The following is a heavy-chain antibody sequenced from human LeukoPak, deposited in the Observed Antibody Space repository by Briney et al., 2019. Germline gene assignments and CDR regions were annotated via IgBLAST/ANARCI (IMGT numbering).Heavy chain of an antibody. J-gene: IGHJ4*02. D-gene: IGHD3-10*01. CDR3: AKDAPSFASGGAPFDF. CDR1: GFTFSSYA. V-gene: IGHV3-30*18. Sequence: GGSLRLSCAASGFTFSSYAMSWVRQAPGKGLEWVALISYDGSNKYYADSVKGRFTISRDNSKSTLYLQMISLRAEDTAVYYCAKDAPSFASGGAPFDFWGQGILVTVSS. CDR2: ISYDGSNK.